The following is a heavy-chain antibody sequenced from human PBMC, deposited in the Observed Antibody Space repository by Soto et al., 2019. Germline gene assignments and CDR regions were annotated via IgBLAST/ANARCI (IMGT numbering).Heavy chain of an antibody. CDR3: AREALYGSGSSNGMDV. CDR2: ISAYNGNT. D-gene: IGHD3-10*01. CDR1: GYTFTSYG. Sequence: QVQLVQSGAEVKKPGASVKVSCKASGYTFTSYGISWVRQAPGQGLEWMGWISAYNGNTNYAQKLQGRVTMTTDTPTITAYMELRSLRSDDTAVYYCAREALYGSGSSNGMDVWGQGTTVTVSS. J-gene: IGHJ6*02. V-gene: IGHV1-18*01.